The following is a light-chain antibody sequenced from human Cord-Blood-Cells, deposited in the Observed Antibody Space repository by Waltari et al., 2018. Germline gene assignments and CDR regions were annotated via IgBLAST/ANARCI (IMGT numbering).Light chain of an antibody. CDR3: AAWDDSLSGPV. J-gene: IGLJ2*01. CDR2: RNN. Sequence: QSVLTQPPSASGTPGQRVTIPCSGTSSTIGSTYVSWYQQPPGTAPKLLSYRNNQRPSGVPDRFSGSKSGTSASLAISGLRSEDEADYYCAAWDDSLSGPVFGGGTKLTVL. CDR1: SSTIGSTY. V-gene: IGLV1-47*01.